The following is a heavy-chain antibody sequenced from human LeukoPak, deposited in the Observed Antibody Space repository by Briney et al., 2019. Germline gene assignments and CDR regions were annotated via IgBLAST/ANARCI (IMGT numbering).Heavy chain of an antibody. Sequence: GGSLRLSCAASGFTFSNTWMSWVRQAPGKGLEWVGRIKSKTDGGTTDYAARVKGRFTISRDDSKNTLYLQINSLKTEDTAVYYCTTGLREADTNWGLGTLVTVSS. J-gene: IGHJ4*02. CDR2: IKSKTDGGTT. V-gene: IGHV3-15*01. CDR1: GFTFSNTW. D-gene: IGHD3-16*01. CDR3: TTGLREADTN.